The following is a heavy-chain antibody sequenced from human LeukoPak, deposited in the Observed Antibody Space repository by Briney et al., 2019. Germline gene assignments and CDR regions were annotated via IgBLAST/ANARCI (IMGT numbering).Heavy chain of an antibody. D-gene: IGHD3-22*01. J-gene: IGHJ4*02. CDR3: ARDYYDSSGYYYTAYFDY. V-gene: IGHV4-39*02. CDR2: IYYSGST. CDR1: GGSISSSSYY. Sequence: PSETLSLTCTVSGGSISSSSYYWGWIRQPPGKGLEWIGSIYYSGSTYYNPSLKSRVTIPVDTSKNQFSLKLSSVTAADTAVYYCARDYYDSSGYYYTAYFDYWGQGTLVTVSS.